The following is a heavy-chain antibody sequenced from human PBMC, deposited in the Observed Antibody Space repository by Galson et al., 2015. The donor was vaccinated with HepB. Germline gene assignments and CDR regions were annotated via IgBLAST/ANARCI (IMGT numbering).Heavy chain of an antibody. CDR3: AKDFFPKLGYCSRTSCYPNFYYGMDV. CDR1: EFTFSTYG. Sequence: SLRLSCAASEFTFSTYGMYWVRQAPGKGLEWVALISYDGNNNYYGDSVKGRFTISRDNSKNTLYLQMYNLRSEDTAVYYCAKDFFPKLGYCSRTSCYPNFYYGMDVWGQGTTVTVSS. V-gene: IGHV3-30*18. D-gene: IGHD2-2*01. J-gene: IGHJ6*02. CDR2: ISYDGNNN.